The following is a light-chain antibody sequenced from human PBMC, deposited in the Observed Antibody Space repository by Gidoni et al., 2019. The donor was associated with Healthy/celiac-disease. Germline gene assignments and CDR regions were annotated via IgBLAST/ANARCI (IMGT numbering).Light chain of an antibody. CDR3: QQRSNWPVRVI. Sequence: EIVLTKSPATLSLSPGERATLSCRASQSVSSYLAWYQQKPGQAPRLLIYDASNRATGIPARFSGSGSGTDFTLTISSLEPEDFAVYYCQQRSNWPVRVIFGGGTKVEIK. CDR2: DAS. J-gene: IGKJ4*01. CDR1: QSVSSY. V-gene: IGKV3-11*01.